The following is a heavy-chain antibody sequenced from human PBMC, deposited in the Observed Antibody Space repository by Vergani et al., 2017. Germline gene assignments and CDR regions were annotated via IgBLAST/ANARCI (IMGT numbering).Heavy chain of an antibody. Sequence: QVQLVQSGAEVKKPGSSVKVSCKASGGTFSSYTISWVRQAPGQGLEWMGRIIPILGTANYAQKFEGRVTITADESTSTAYMELSRLRSEDTAVYYVARDTSSRGWYACYDYYYMDVWGKGTTVTVSS. J-gene: IGHJ6*03. CDR2: IIPILGTA. CDR3: ARDTSSRGWYACYDYYYMDV. CDR1: GGTFSSYT. V-gene: IGHV1-69*11. D-gene: IGHD6-19*01.